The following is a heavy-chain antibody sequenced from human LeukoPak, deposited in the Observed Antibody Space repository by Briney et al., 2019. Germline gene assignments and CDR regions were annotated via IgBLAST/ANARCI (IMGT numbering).Heavy chain of an antibody. CDR3: ARDHCCTNGAPIGH. V-gene: IGHV4-4*07. CDR2: IYTSGST. D-gene: IGHD2-8*01. J-gene: IGHJ5*02. Sequence: SETLSLTCTVSGGSISSYYWSWLRQPAGKGLEWIGRIYTSGSTNYNPSLKSRVTMSVDTSKNQFSLKLSSVTAADTAVYYCARDHCCTNGAPIGHWGQGTLVTVSS. CDR1: GGSISSYY.